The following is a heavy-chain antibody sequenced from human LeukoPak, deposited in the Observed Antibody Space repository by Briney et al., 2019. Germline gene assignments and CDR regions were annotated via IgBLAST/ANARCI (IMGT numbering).Heavy chain of an antibody. CDR3: AKDRAVVAATPIYGMDV. J-gene: IGHJ6*02. CDR2: ISGSGGST. CDR1: GFTFSSYA. Sequence: GGSLRLSCAASGFTFSSYAMSWVRQAPGKGLEWVSAISGSGGSTYYADSVEGRFTISRDNSKNTLYLQMNSLRAEDTAVYYCAKDRAVVAATPIYGMDVWGQGTTVTVSS. V-gene: IGHV3-23*01. D-gene: IGHD2-15*01.